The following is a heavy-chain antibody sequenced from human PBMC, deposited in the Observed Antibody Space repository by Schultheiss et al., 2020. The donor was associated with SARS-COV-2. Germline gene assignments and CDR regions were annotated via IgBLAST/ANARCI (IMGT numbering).Heavy chain of an antibody. V-gene: IGHV3-30*03. CDR3: ARDEFYCSGGSCYVFDY. J-gene: IGHJ4*02. Sequence: GGSLRLSCAASGFTFSSYWMHWVRQAPGKGLEWVAVISYDGSNKYYADSVKGRFTISRDNSKNTLYLQMNSLRAEDTAVYYCARDEFYCSGGSCYVFDYWGQGTLVTVSS. D-gene: IGHD2-15*01. CDR2: ISYDGSNK. CDR1: GFTFSSYW.